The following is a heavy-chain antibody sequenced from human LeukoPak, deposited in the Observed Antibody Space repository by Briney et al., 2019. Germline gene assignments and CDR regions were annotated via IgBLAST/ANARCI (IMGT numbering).Heavy chain of an antibody. V-gene: IGHV1-69*13. CDR1: GGTFSSYA. D-gene: IGHD3-16*01. CDR3: AREFPLRLGEFSPMDV. CDR2: IIPIFGTA. J-gene: IGHJ6*02. Sequence: GASVKVSCKASGGTFSSYAISWVRQAPGQGLEWMGGIIPIFGTANYAQKFQGRVTITADESTSTAYMELSSLRSEDTAVYYCAREFPLRLGEFSPMDVWGQGTTVTVSS.